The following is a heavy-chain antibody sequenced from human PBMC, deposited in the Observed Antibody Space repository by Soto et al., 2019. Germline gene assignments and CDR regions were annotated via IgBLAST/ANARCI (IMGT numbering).Heavy chain of an antibody. CDR2: IWYDGSNK. CDR1: GFTFSSYG. D-gene: IGHD3-16*01. J-gene: IGHJ4*02. Sequence: QVQLVESGGGVVQPGRSLRLSCAASGFTFSSYGMHWVRQAPGKGLEWVAVIWYDGSNKYYADSVKGRFTISRDNSKNPLYLQMNSLRGEGTGGYFRAEGLTPRNFDHWGQGTLVTVSS. CDR3: AEGLTPRNFDH. V-gene: IGHV3-33*06.